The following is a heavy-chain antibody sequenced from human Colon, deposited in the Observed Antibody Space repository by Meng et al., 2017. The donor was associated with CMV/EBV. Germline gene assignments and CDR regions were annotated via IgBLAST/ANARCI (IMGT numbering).Heavy chain of an antibody. Sequence: SGGSVNSDDAFWSWLRQPPGKGLEWIGYIHYSGNTNYNPSLKSRVTMSIDTSKNQFSLTLFSVTAADTAVYYCARDVMLPAPFFDPWGQGTLVTVSS. V-gene: IGHV4-61*08. CDR3: ARDVMLPAPFFDP. CDR2: IHYSGNT. D-gene: IGHD2-2*01. CDR1: GGSVNSDDAF. J-gene: IGHJ5*02.